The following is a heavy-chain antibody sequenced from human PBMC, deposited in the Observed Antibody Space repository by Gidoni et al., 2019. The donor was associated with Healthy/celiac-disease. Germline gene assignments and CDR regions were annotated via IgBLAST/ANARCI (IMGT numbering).Heavy chain of an antibody. Sequence: EVQLVASGGGLVKPGGSRRLPCAPSGWLSSSYSMNWARQAPGKGLGWVSSISSSSNYLYSADSVKGRFTISRDNAKNSLYRQMNSQRAEDTAVYYCAAHSNNWYPPQDDYWGQGTLVTVSS. J-gene: IGHJ4*02. CDR1: GWLSSSYS. D-gene: IGHD1-20*01. V-gene: IGHV3-21*01. CDR2: ISSSSNYL. CDR3: AAHSNNWYPPQDDY.